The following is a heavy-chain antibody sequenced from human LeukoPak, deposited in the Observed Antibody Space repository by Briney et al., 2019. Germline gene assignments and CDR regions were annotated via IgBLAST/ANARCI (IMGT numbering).Heavy chain of an antibody. CDR1: GFTFSSYG. Sequence: GGSLRLSCAASGFTFSSYGMHWVRQAPGKGLEWVAVISHDGSNKHYADPVKGRFTISRDTSKNTLYLQMTSLRGEDTAVYYCAKDYLGASHTFDIWGQGTMVTVSS. J-gene: IGHJ3*02. CDR2: ISHDGSNK. CDR3: AKDYLGASHTFDI. D-gene: IGHD1-26*01. V-gene: IGHV3-30*18.